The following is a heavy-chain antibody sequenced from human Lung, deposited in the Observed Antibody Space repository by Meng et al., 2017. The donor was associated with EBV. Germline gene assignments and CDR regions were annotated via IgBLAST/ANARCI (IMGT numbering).Heavy chain of an antibody. D-gene: IGHD3-22*01. CDR1: GYTLSNYV. V-gene: IGHV1-3*01. CDR3: ARFSSGYFFGY. J-gene: IGHJ4*02. Sequence: VPLWQSGAEVKKPGASVNVSSKASGYTLSNYVMDWVRQAPGQRLEWMGWINAGNGDTKYSQKFQGRVTITRDTCASTGYMELSSLRSEDTAVYYCARFSSGYFFGYWGQGTLVTVSS. CDR2: INAGNGDT.